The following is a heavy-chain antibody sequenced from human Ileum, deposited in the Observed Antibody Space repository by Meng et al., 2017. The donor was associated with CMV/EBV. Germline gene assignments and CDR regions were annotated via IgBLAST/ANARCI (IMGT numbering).Heavy chain of an antibody. D-gene: IGHD1-1*01. V-gene: IGHV4-30-4*01. Sequence: QVPRPGLGQGQVKLSQTRSLTSPVSGGSISSGAYYWSWIRQPPGKGLEWIGYIYYSGSTYYTPSLKSRVTLSADTSKNQFSLKLNSVTAADTAVYYCASGSPQLGYVWGQGTLVTVSS. CDR3: ASGSPQLGYV. CDR1: GGSISSGAYY. J-gene: IGHJ4*02. CDR2: IYYSGST.